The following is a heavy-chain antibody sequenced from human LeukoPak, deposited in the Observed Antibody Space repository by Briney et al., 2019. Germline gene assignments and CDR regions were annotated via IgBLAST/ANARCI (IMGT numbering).Heavy chain of an antibody. V-gene: IGHV3-53*01. CDR2: IYSDGST. Sequence: GGSLRLSCAASGFTVRNNYMSWVRQSPGKGLEWVSVIYSDGSTYYEDSVKGRFTISRDTSKNTLSLQMSSLRVEDTAVYFCAREKGRGVISPYYDCWGQGTLVTVSS. CDR1: GFTVRNNY. CDR3: AREKGRGVISPYYDC. J-gene: IGHJ4*02. D-gene: IGHD3-10*01.